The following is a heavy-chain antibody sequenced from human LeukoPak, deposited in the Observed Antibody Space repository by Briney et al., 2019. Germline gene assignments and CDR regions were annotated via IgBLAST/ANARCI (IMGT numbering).Heavy chain of an antibody. CDR2: IYHFGST. D-gene: IGHD1-26*01. CDR1: GYSISSGYY. V-gene: IGHV4-38-2*01. J-gene: IGHJ3*02. Sequence: SETLSLTGAVSGYSISSGYYWGWIRQPPGKGLEWIGTIYHFGSTYYNPSLKSRVTISVDTSKNQFSLKLSSVTAADTAVYYCARNSSGSYQWSAFDIWGQGTMVTVSS. CDR3: ARNSSGSYQWSAFDI.